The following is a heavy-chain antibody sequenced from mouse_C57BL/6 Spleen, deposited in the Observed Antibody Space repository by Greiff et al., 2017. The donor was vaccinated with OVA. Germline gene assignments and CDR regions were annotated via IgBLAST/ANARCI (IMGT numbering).Heavy chain of an antibody. Sequence: EVKLQESGPGLVKPSQSLSLTCSVTGYSITSGYYWNWIRQFPGNKLEWMGYISYDGSNNYNPSLKNRISITRDTSKNQFFLKLNSVTTEDTATYYCAREMNYGNYYWGQGTTLTVSS. V-gene: IGHV3-6*01. CDR3: AREMNYGNYY. J-gene: IGHJ2*01. D-gene: IGHD2-1*01. CDR2: ISYDGSN. CDR1: GYSITSGYY.